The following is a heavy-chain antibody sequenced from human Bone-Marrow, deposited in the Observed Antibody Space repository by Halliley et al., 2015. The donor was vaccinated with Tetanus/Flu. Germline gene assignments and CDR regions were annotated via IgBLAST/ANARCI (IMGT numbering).Heavy chain of an antibody. D-gene: IGHD3-16*01. V-gene: IGHV3-21*01. CDR1: GFIFSSYS. J-gene: IGHJ4*02. Sequence: SLRLSCAASGFIFSSYSMNWVRQAPGKGLEWVSSISSSSSYMYYADSVKGRFTISRDNAKNSLYLQMNSLRAEDTAVYYCARDLYLWRSYVWGSFPADYWGQGTLVTVSS. CDR3: ARDLYLWRSYVWGSFPADY. CDR2: ISSSSSYM.